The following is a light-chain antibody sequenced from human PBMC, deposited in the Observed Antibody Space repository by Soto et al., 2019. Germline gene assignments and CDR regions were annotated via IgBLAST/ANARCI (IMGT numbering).Light chain of an antibody. CDR2: EVS. J-gene: IGLJ3*02. Sequence: QSALTQPASVSGSPGQSITISCTGTSSDVGGYNYVSWYQQHPGKAPKLMIYEVSKRPSGVSNRFSGSKSGNTASLTVFGLQAEDEADYYCSSYTSSSTWVFGGGTKLTVL. CDR1: SSDVGGYNY. V-gene: IGLV2-14*01. CDR3: SSYTSSSTWV.